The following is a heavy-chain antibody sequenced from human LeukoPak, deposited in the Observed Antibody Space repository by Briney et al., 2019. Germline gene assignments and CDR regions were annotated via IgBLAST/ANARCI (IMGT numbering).Heavy chain of an antibody. J-gene: IGHJ4*02. CDR1: GFSLSTGGVG. CDR3: AHSKWEEMARIEFDF. Sequence: GSGPTLVNPTQTLTLTCTFSGFSLSTGGVGVGWVRQPPGKALEWLALIYWDDDKRYSPSLSSRLTITKDTPKNQVVLTMTNMDPVDTATYFCAHSKWEEMARIEFDFWGQGTLVTVSS. V-gene: IGHV2-5*02. D-gene: IGHD5-24*01. CDR2: IYWDDDK.